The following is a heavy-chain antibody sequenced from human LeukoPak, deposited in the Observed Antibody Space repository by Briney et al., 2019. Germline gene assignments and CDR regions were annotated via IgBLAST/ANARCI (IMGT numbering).Heavy chain of an antibody. CDR2: IYYSGST. Sequence: SETLSLTCTVSGGSISSCYWSWIRQPPGKGLEWIGYIYYSGSTNYNPSLKSRVTISVDTSKNQFSLKLSSVTAADTAVYYCARVYCSSTSSYRGWDYWGQGTLVTVSS. J-gene: IGHJ4*02. CDR3: ARVYCSSTSSYRGWDY. V-gene: IGHV4-59*12. D-gene: IGHD2-2*01. CDR1: GGSISSCY.